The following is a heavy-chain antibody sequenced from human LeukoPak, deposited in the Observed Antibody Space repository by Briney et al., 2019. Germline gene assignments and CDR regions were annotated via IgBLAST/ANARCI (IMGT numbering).Heavy chain of an antibody. J-gene: IGHJ4*02. Sequence: PGGSLRLSCAASGFTFSTYAMHWVRQAPGKGLEWVAVISYDGSNKYYADSGKGRFTISRDNSKNTLYLQMNSLRAEDTAVFYCARDFTAIGTYYFDYWGQGTLVTVSS. CDR1: GFTFSTYA. D-gene: IGHD1-26*01. CDR3: ARDFTAIGTYYFDY. CDR2: ISYDGSNK. V-gene: IGHV3-30-3*01.